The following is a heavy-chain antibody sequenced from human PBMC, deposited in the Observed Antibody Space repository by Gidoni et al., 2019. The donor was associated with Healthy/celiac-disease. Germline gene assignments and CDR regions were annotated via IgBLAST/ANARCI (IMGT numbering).Heavy chain of an antibody. CDR3: TTLEGRYFDWFYAFDI. D-gene: IGHD3-9*01. J-gene: IGHJ3*02. CDR2: IKSKTDGGTT. CDR1: GFTFSNAW. Sequence: EVQLVESGGGLVKPGGSLRLSCAASGFTFSNAWMNLVRQAPGKGLEWVGRIKSKTDGGTTDYAAPVKGRFTISRDDSKNTLSLQMNSLKTEDTAVYYCTTLEGRYFDWFYAFDIWGQGTMVTVSS. V-gene: IGHV3-15*07.